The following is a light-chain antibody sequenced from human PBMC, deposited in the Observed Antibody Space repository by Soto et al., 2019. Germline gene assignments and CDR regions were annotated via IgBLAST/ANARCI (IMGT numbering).Light chain of an antibody. CDR2: AAS. CDR1: QSISSY. V-gene: IGKV1-39*01. CDR3: QQNYSPPYT. Sequence: DIQMTQSPSSLSASVGDRVTITCRASQSISSYLRWYQQKPGTAPKLLIYAASTLQSGVPSRFSGSGSGTDFTITISSLQPEDFATYYCQQNYSPPYTFGQGTKLEIK. J-gene: IGKJ2*01.